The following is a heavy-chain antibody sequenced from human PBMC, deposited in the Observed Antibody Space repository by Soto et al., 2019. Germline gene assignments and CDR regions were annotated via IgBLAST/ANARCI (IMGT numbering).Heavy chain of an antibody. Sequence: SETLSLTCTVSGGSISSYYWSWIRQPPGKGLEWIGYIYYSGSTNYNPSLKSRVTISVDTSKNQFSLKLSSVTAADTAVYYCARRAPPSGWYYYYYMDVWGKGTTVTVSS. CDR3: ARRAPPSGWYYYYYMDV. J-gene: IGHJ6*03. D-gene: IGHD6-19*01. CDR1: GGSISSYY. CDR2: IYYSGST. V-gene: IGHV4-59*08.